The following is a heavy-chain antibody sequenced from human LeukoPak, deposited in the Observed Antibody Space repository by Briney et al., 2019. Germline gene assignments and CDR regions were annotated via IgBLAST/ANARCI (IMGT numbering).Heavy chain of an antibody. D-gene: IGHD4-17*01. CDR3: ARRPNGDYPPDY. Sequence: PGGSLRLSCAASGFTFSSSSMSWVRQAPGKGPEWVASISFSSSYIYYADSVKGRFTISRDNAKKSLYLQMNSLRVEDTAVYYCARRPNGDYPPDYWGQGTLVTVSS. J-gene: IGHJ4*02. V-gene: IGHV3-21*01. CDR1: GFTFSSSS. CDR2: ISFSSSYI.